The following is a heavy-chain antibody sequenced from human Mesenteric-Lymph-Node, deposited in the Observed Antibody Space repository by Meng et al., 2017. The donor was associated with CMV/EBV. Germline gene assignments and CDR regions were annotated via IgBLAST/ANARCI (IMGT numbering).Heavy chain of an antibody. CDR3: SRAERKRYCSSTSCQRYYYYYYGMDV. V-gene: IGHV3-21*01. J-gene: IGHJ6*02. CDR2: ISSSSSYI. Sequence: GESLKISCAASGFTFSSYSMNWVRQAPGKGLEWVSSISSSSSYIYYADSVKGRFTISRDNAKNSLYLQMNSLRAEDTAVYYCSRAERKRYCSSTSCQRYYYYYYGMDVWGQGTTVTVSS. D-gene: IGHD2-2*01. CDR1: GFTFSSYS.